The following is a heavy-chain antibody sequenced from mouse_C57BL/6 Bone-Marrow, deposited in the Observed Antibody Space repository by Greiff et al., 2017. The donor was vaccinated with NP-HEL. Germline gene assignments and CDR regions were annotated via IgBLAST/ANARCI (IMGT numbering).Heavy chain of an antibody. CDR1: GYTFTGYW. V-gene: IGHV1-9*01. Sequence: VQLQQSGAELMKPGASVKLSCKATGYTFTGYWIEWVKQRPGHGLEWIGEILPGSGSTNYNEKFKGKATFTADKSSNTAYMQLSSLTTEDSAIYYCARRGPYLLWYPYYVDYWGQGTTLTVSS. J-gene: IGHJ2*01. D-gene: IGHD2-1*01. CDR3: ARRGPYLLWYPYYVDY. CDR2: ILPGSGST.